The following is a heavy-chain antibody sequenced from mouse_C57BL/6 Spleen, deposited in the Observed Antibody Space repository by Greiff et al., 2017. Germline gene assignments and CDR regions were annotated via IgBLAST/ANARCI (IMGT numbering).Heavy chain of an antibody. CDR3: ARREDYDKGYAMDY. CDR2: ISSGSSTI. J-gene: IGHJ4*01. CDR1: GFTFSDYG. V-gene: IGHV5-17*01. Sequence: EVKLVESGGGLVKPGGSLKLSCAASGFTFSDYGMHWVRQAPEKGLEWVAYISSGSSTIYYADTVKGRFTISRDNAKNTLFLQMTSLRSEDTAMYYCARREDYDKGYAMDYWGQGTSVTVSS. D-gene: IGHD2-4*01.